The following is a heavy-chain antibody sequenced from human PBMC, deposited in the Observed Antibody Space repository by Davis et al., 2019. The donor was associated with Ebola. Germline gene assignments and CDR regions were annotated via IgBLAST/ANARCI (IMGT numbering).Heavy chain of an antibody. CDR2: ISYDGSDK. D-gene: IGHD6-13*01. CDR3: AREGQQLVPYYFDY. Sequence: GGSLRLSCATSGFTFSNYGMHWVRQAPGKGLEWVAVISYDGSDKYYADSVKGRFTISRDNAKNSLYLQMNSLRAEDTAVYYCAREGQQLVPYYFDYWGQGTLVTVSS. J-gene: IGHJ4*02. V-gene: IGHV3-30*03. CDR1: GFTFSNYG.